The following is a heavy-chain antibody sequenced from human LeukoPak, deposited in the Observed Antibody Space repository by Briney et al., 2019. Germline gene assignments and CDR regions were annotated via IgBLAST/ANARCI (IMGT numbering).Heavy chain of an antibody. CDR2: IYSSGST. CDR1: GGSISSSHHS. CDR3: AREKHVDAFDI. J-gene: IGHJ3*02. Sequence: SETLSLTCAVSGGSISSSHHSWAWIRQPPGKGLEWIGSIYSSGSTYYSPSLRTRVTISVDTSKNQFSLKLSSVTAADTAVYYCAREKHVDAFDIWGQGTMVTVSS. V-gene: IGHV4-39*02.